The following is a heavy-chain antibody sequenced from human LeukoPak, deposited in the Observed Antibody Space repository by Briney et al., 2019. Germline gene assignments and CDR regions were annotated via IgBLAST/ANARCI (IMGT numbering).Heavy chain of an antibody. Sequence: SETLSLTCTVSGGSISSGGYYWSWIRQHPGKGLEWIGYIYYSGSTYYNPSLKGRVTISVDTSKNQFSLKLSSVTAADTAVYYCARDRGGLSPYYYYYGMDVWGQGTTVTVSS. CDR1: GGSISSGGYY. J-gene: IGHJ6*02. CDR2: IYYSGST. V-gene: IGHV4-31*03. D-gene: IGHD3-16*01. CDR3: ARDRGGLSPYYYYYGMDV.